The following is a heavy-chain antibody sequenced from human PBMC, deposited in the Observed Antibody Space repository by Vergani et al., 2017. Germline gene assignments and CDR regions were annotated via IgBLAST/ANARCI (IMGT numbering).Heavy chain of an antibody. CDR3: ARLVWSGYCDY. CDR1: GGSFSGYY. CDR2: INHSGST. J-gene: IGHJ4*02. V-gene: IGHV4-34*01. D-gene: IGHD3-3*01. Sequence: QVQLQQWGAGLLKPSETLSLTCAVYGGSFSGYYWSWIRQPPGKGLEWIGEINHSGSTNYNPSLKSRVTISVDTSKNQFSLKLSSVTAADTAVYYCARLVWSGYCDYWGQGTLVTVSS.